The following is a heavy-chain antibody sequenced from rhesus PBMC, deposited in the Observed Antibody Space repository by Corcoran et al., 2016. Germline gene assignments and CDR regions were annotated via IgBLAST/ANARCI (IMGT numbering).Heavy chain of an antibody. D-gene: IGHD3-34*01. CDR1: GYSISSRY. J-gene: IGHJ6*01. CDR3: ARDGGYYGLDS. V-gene: IGHV4-169*02. Sequence: QLQLQESGPGLVKPSETLSLTCAVSGYSISSRYWSWIRQAPGKGLEWIGYIYGSGSSTNYNPSRNSRVTRSVDTSKNQLSLKLSSVTTAETAVYYCARDGGYYGLDSWGQGVVVTVSS. CDR2: IYGSGSST.